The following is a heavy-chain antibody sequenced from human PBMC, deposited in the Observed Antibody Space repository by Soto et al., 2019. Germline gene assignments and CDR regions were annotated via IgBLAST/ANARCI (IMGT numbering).Heavy chain of an antibody. J-gene: IGHJ4*02. V-gene: IGHV3-30-3*01. Sequence: LRLSCAASGFTFSSYAMHWVRQAPGKGLEWVAVISYDGSNKYYADSVKGRFTISRDNSKNTLYLQMNSLRAEDTAVYYCARGGVVAATPFYFDYWGQGTRGTAPQ. D-gene: IGHD2-15*01. CDR1: GFTFSSYA. CDR3: ARGGVVAATPFYFDY. CDR2: ISYDGSNK.